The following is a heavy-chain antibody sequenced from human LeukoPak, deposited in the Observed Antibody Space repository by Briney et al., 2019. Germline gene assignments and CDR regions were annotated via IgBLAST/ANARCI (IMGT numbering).Heavy chain of an antibody. J-gene: IGHJ4*02. CDR2: IYSGGST. Sequence: GESLRLSCAASGFTVSYNCMSWVRQAPGKGLEWVSVIYSGGSTYYADSVKGRFTISRDNSKNTLYLQMNSLRAEDTAVYYCARGYSSGWYGGYWGQGTLVTVSS. CDR1: GFTVSYNC. V-gene: IGHV3-53*01. D-gene: IGHD6-19*01. CDR3: ARGYSSGWYGGY.